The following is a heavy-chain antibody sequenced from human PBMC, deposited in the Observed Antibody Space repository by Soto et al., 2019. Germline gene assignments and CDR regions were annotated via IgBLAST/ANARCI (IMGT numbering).Heavy chain of an antibody. CDR1: GGSILNGGHS. CDR2: IFFSGNT. V-gene: IGHV4-31*01. J-gene: IGHJ4*02. CDR3: AGDICGGMFDF. Sequence: PSETLALTCTVSGGSILNGGHSWTWIRQHPGKSLEWIGRIFFSGNTHYNPALNSPLTFSLDTAKNQFSMKLTSVPAARPAIYSGAGDICGGMFDFWGPGTLVTVSS. D-gene: IGHD2-15*01.